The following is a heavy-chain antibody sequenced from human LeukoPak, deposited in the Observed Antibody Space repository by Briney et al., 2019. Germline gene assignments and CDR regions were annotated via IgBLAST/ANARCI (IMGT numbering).Heavy chain of an antibody. CDR3: ARIGGMDLDDAFDI. V-gene: IGHV1-8*01. Sequence: ASVKVSCKASGYTFTSYDINSVRQATGQGLEWMGWMNPNSGNTGYAQKFQGRVTMTRNTSISTDYMELSSLRSEDTAVYYCARIGGMDLDDAFDIWGQGTMVTVSS. CDR1: GYTFTSYD. CDR2: MNPNSGNT. D-gene: IGHD5-12*01. J-gene: IGHJ3*02.